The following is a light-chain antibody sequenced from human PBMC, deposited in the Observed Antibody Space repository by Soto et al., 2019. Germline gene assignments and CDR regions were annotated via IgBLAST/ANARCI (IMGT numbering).Light chain of an antibody. CDR2: KAS. CDR3: QRYGTYQGT. Sequence: DIQMTHSPSTLSASVGDRVTITCRASQTISPWLAWYQQRPGKAPNLLVYKASSLESGVPSRFSGSGSGTEFHRTISRLQPEGLEPCLCQRYGTYQGTLGQGTKVAV. V-gene: IGKV1-5*03. J-gene: IGKJ1*01. CDR1: QTISPW.